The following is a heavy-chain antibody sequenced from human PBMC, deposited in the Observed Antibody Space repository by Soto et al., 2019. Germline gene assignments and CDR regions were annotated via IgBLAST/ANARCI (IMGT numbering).Heavy chain of an antibody. Sequence: EVQLVESGGGLVQPGGSLRLSCAASGFTFSSYWMSWVRQAPGKGLEWVANIRQDGSEKYYVDSVKGRFTISRDNAKNSLYAQMNSLSAEDTAVYYCARKSDRLLEWLLRGTYYFDFWGQGTLVTVSS. J-gene: IGHJ4*02. CDR2: IRQDGSEK. CDR3: ARKSDRLLEWLLRGTYYFDF. D-gene: IGHD3-3*01. CDR1: GFTFSSYW. V-gene: IGHV3-7*01.